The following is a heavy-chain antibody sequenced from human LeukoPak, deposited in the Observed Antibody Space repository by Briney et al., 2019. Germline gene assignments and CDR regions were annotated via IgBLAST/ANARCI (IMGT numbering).Heavy chain of an antibody. V-gene: IGHV4-4*07. J-gene: IGHJ4*02. CDR1: GGSISSYY. D-gene: IGHD2-15*01. CDR2: IYTSGST. CDR3: ARNPATGHFDY. Sequence: SETLSLTCTVSGGSISSYYRSWIRQPAGKGLEWIGRIYTSGSTNYNPSLKSRVTMSVDTSRNQFSLKLSSVTAADTAVYYCARNPATGHFDYWGQGTLVTVSS.